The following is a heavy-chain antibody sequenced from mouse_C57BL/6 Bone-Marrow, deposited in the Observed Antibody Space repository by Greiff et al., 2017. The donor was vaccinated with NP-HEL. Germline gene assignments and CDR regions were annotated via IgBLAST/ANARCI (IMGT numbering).Heavy chain of an antibody. CDR3: ARSGKNYYGSSYVEYFDV. J-gene: IGHJ1*03. Sequence: VQLQQSGPELVKPGDSVKISCKASGYSFTGYFINWVMQSHGKSLEWIGRINPYNGDTFYNQKFKGKATLTVDKSSSTAHMELRSLTSEDSAVYYCARSGKNYYGSSYVEYFDVWGTGTTVTVSS. D-gene: IGHD1-1*01. CDR1: GYSFTGYF. V-gene: IGHV1-20*01. CDR2: INPYNGDT.